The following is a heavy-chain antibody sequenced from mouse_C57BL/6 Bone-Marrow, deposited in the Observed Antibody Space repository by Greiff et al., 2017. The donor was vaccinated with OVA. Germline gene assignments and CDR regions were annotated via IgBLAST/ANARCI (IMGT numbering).Heavy chain of an antibody. Sequence: QVQLQQPGAELVKPGASVKMSCKASGYTFTSYWITWVKQRPGQGLEWIGDIYPGSGSTNYNEKFKSKATLTVDTSSSTAYMQLSSLTSEDSAVYYCAREEALYYYRDYARDYWGQGTSVTVSS. CDR2: IYPGSGST. J-gene: IGHJ4*01. CDR3: AREEALYYYRDYARDY. D-gene: IGHD1-1*01. CDR1: GYTFTSYW. V-gene: IGHV1-55*01.